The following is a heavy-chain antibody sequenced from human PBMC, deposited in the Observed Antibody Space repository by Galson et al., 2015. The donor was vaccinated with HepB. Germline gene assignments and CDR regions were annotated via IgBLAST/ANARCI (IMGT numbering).Heavy chain of an antibody. D-gene: IGHD1-26*01. V-gene: IGHV1-46*01. Sequence: SVKVSCKATGYTFTNYFIHWVRQTPGQGLEWLGRVNPRAGDVHYSQKFQGRVTVTSDTSTSTVYMDLSSLASDDTAVYYCARHETSGSFLLYFNHWGQGTLVTVSS. CDR1: GYTFTNYF. J-gene: IGHJ1*01. CDR3: ARHETSGSFLLYFNH. CDR2: VNPRAGDV.